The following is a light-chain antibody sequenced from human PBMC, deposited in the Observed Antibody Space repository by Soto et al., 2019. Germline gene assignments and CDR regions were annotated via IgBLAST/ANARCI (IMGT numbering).Light chain of an antibody. CDR3: QQFVTSPLT. V-gene: IGKV3-20*01. J-gene: IGKJ4*01. Sequence: ENVFTQSPGTLSLSPGERATLSCRASQSLSSSYLAWYQQKPGQAPRLLIYGASSRATGIPDRFSGSGSGTDFTLTISRLEPEDFAVYYCQQFVTSPLTFGGGTKVDIK. CDR1: QSLSSSY. CDR2: GAS.